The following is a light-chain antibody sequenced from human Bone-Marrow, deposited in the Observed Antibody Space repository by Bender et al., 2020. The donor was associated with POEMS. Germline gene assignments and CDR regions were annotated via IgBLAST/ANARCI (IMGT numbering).Light chain of an antibody. J-gene: IGLJ2*01. Sequence: SYEVTQPPSVSVSPGQTASITCSGDDLGDKFVPWYQKKPAKSPLLVIYQDTKRPSGIPERFSGSNSGNTATLTISGTQAMDEADYYCQAWDTYSVIFGGGTKLTVL. CDR2: QDT. V-gene: IGLV3-1*01. CDR1: DLGDKF. CDR3: QAWDTYSVI.